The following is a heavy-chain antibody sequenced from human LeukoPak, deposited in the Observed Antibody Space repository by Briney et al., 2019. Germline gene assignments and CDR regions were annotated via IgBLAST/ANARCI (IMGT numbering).Heavy chain of an antibody. J-gene: IGHJ4*02. D-gene: IGHD1-26*01. CDR1: GYTFNNYA. V-gene: IGHV1-3*01. CDR3: ARERSGSYLETDY. Sequence: ASVKVFCKASGYTFNNYAVHWVRQAPGQSLEWMGWINAGIGNTKYSQKFQGRVTITRDTSASTAYMELSSLRSEDTAVYYCARERSGSYLETDYWGQGTLVTVSS. CDR2: INAGIGNT.